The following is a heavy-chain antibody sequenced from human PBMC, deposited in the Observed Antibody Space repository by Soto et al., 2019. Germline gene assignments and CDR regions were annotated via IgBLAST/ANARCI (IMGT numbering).Heavy chain of an antibody. CDR3: AKLFLAQWWYPDH. J-gene: IGHJ4*02. V-gene: IGHV3-23*01. CDR1: GFTFSSYA. D-gene: IGHD2-15*01. CDR2: VSASGGTT. Sequence: PGGSLRLSCAASGFTFSSYAMAWVRQAPGKGLEWVSSVSASGGTTNYADSVKGRFTISRDNDNNTLFLQMNSLRAEDTAVYYCAKLFLAQWWYPDHWGQGALVTVSS.